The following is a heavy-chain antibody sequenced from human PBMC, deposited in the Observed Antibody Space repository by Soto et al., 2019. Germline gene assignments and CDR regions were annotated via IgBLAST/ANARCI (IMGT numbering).Heavy chain of an antibody. V-gene: IGHV4-59*08. CDR3: ARGTPSPLIVRSSRGPWFDP. CDR1: GGSISSYY. J-gene: IGHJ5*02. Sequence: LSLTCTVSGGSISSYYWSWIRQPPGKGLEWIGYMYYGGRTNYNPSLKSRVTISVDTSKMQVSLKLSSVTAADTAVYFCARGTPSPLIVRSSRGPWFDPWGQGTLVTVPS. D-gene: IGHD2-15*01. CDR2: MYYGGRT.